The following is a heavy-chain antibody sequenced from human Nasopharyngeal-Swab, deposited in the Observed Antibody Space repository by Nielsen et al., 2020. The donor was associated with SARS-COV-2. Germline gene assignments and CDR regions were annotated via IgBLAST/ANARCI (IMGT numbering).Heavy chain of an antibody. CDR3: ARGPSGIAAASTADDAFDI. V-gene: IGHV4-34*01. Sequence: VRQMPGKGLEWIGEINHSGSTNYNPSLKSRVTISVDTSKNQFSLKLSSVTAADTAVYYCARGPSGIAAASTADDAFDIWGQGTMVTVSS. CDR2: INHSGST. J-gene: IGHJ3*02. D-gene: IGHD6-13*01.